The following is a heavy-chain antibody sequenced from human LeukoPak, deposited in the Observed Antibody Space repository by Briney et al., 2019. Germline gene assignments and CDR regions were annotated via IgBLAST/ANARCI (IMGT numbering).Heavy chain of an antibody. CDR2: IRYDGSNI. Sequence: GGSLRLSCAASGFTFSSYGMHWVRQAPGKGLEWVTFIRYDGSNIYYADSVKGRFTISRDNSKNTLYLQMNSLRAEDTAVYYCAVGGYSYASFDYWGQGTLVTVSS. D-gene: IGHD5-18*01. CDR1: GFTFSSYG. J-gene: IGHJ4*02. CDR3: AVGGYSYASFDY. V-gene: IGHV3-30*02.